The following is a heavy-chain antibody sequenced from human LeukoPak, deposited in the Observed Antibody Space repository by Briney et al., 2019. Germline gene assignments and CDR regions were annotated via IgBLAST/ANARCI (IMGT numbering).Heavy chain of an antibody. Sequence: ASVKVSCKASGYTFTGYYMHWVRQAPGQGLEWMGRINPNSGGTNYAQKFQGRVTMTRDTSIRTAYMELSRLRSDDTAVYYCARGYYYDSSGYGTMNERIDYWGQGTLVTVSS. CDR2: INPNSGGT. V-gene: IGHV1-2*06. D-gene: IGHD3-22*01. J-gene: IGHJ4*02. CDR1: GYTFTGYY. CDR3: ARGYYYDSSGYGTMNERIDY.